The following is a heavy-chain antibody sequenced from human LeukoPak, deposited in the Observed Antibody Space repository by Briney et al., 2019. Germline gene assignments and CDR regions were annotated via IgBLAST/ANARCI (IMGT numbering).Heavy chain of an antibody. V-gene: IGHV3-23*01. CDR3: AKDLIFRSITIFGVAAG. CDR2: VTGSGSST. J-gene: IGHJ4*02. D-gene: IGHD3-3*01. Sequence: GGSLRLSCAASGFSFDNRAMSWLRQAPGKGLEWVSTVTGSGSSTYFADSVKGRFTISRDNSKNTLYLQMNSLRAEDTAVYYCAKDLIFRSITIFGVAAGWGQGTLVTVSS. CDR1: GFSFDNRA.